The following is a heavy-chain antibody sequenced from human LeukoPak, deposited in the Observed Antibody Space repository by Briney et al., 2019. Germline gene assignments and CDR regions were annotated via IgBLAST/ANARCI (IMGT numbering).Heavy chain of an antibody. D-gene: IGHD2-2*02. Sequence: GGSLRLSCAASGFTFSSYAMGWVRQAPGKGLEWVSAISGSGGSTYYADSVKGRFTISRDNSKNTLYLQMNSLRAEDTAVYYCGKYCSSTSCYMGYFDYWGQGTLVTVSS. CDR2: ISGSGGST. V-gene: IGHV3-23*01. J-gene: IGHJ4*02. CDR3: GKYCSSTSCYMGYFDY. CDR1: GFTFSSYA.